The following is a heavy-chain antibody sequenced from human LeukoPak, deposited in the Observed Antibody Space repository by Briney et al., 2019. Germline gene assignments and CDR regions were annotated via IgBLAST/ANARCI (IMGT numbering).Heavy chain of an antibody. V-gene: IGHV1-18*04. Sequence: ASVKVSCKASGYTFTGYYMHWVRQAPGQGLEWMGWISAYNGNTNYAQKLQGRVTMTTDTSTSTAYMELRSLRSDDTAVYYCARKIVATEITDLDYWGQGTLVTVSS. CDR3: ARKIVATEITDLDY. J-gene: IGHJ4*02. CDR2: ISAYNGNT. D-gene: IGHD5-12*01. CDR1: GYTFTGYY.